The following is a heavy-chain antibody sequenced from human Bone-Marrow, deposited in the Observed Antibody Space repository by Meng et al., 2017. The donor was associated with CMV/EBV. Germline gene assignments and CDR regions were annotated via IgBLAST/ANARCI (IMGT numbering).Heavy chain of an antibody. CDR1: AFNFDDYA. Sequence: GESLKISCAASAFNFDDYAMSWVRQAPGKGLEWVSAISGSGGSTYYADSVKGRFTISRDNSKNTLYLQMNSLRAEDTAVYYCAKATPRTVTPPLGWFDPCGQGTLVTVSS. V-gene: IGHV3-23*01. D-gene: IGHD4-11*01. CDR2: ISGSGGST. J-gene: IGHJ5*02. CDR3: AKATPRTVTPPLGWFDP.